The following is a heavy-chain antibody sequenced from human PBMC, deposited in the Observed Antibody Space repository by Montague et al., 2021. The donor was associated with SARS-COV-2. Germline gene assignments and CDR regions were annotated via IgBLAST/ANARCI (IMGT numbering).Heavy chain of an antibody. CDR1: RGSFPIFS. Sequence: SETLSLTCAVYRGSFPIFSWGWIRQSPGKGLECIGEIDHSGNTTYNPSLESRVTISVDMSKNQFSLNLTSVTAADTAMYYCARGTRVVGSTPGFRHWGQGTQVAVSS. D-gene: IGHD1-26*01. CDR3: ARGTRVVGSTPGFRH. CDR2: IDHSGNT. J-gene: IGHJ4*02. V-gene: IGHV4-34*01.